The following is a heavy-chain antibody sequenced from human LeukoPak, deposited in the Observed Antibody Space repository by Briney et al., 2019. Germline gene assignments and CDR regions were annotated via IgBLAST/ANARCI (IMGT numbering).Heavy chain of an antibody. D-gene: IGHD6-13*01. CDR1: GFTFSNFA. CDR2: IVGSSST. V-gene: IGHV3-21*01. CDR3: ARIGAGSSRDY. J-gene: IGHJ4*02. Sequence: GGSLRLSRAASGFTFSNFAMTWVRQAPGKGLEWVSSIVGSSSTYYADSLKGRLTISRDNAKNSLYLQMNSLRAEDTAVYYCARIGAGSSRDYWGQGTLVTVSS.